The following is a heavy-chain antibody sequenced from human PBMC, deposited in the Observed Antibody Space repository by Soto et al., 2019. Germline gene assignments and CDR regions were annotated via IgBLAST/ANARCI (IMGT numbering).Heavy chain of an antibody. J-gene: IGHJ4*02. CDR3: AHRDPYYWIDY. Sequence: SGPTLVNPTQTLTLTCTFSGFSLSTSGGGVAWIRQPPGKALEWLALIYWDGDKRYSPPLKSRLTITNSPSKNQVVLTMTNMEPVDTGTYYCAHRDPYYWIDYWGQGTLVTVSS. CDR2: IYWDGDK. CDR1: GFSLSTSGGG. D-gene: IGHD3-10*01. V-gene: IGHV2-5*02.